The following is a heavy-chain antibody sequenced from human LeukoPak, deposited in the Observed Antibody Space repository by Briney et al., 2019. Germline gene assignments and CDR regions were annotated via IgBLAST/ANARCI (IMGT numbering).Heavy chain of an antibody. Sequence: GGSLRLSRAGSGFALSGYSLNWVRQAPGQGLEWVSSITSSGSSMYYADSVKGRFTISRDNAESSVYLQMNSLRVDDTGLYYCTRDIDDVLTGDDAFDVWGQGTVVTVSS. CDR1: GFALSGYS. D-gene: IGHD3-9*01. V-gene: IGHV3-21*03. CDR2: ITSSGSSM. CDR3: TRDIDDVLTGDDAFDV. J-gene: IGHJ3*01.